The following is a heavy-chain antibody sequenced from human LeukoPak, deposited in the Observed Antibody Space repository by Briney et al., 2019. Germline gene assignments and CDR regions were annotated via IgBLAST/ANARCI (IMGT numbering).Heavy chain of an antibody. J-gene: IGHJ1*01. CDR1: GFTFSSYW. CDR2: IKQDGSEK. Sequence: GGSLRLSCAASGFTFSSYWMSWVRQAPGKGLEWVANIKQDGSEKYYVDSVKGRFTISRGNAKNSLYLQMNSLRAEDTAVYYCARDQLEPERPQYFQHWGQGTLVTVSS. D-gene: IGHD1-1*01. CDR3: ARDQLEPERPQYFQH. V-gene: IGHV3-7*01.